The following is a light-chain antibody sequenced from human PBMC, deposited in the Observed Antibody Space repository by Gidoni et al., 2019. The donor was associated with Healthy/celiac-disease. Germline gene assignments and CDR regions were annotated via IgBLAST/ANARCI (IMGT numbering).Light chain of an antibody. CDR2: KAS. J-gene: IGKJ4*01. V-gene: IGKV1-5*03. Sequence: DIQMTQSPSTLSASVGDRVTLTCRASQSISSYLAWYQQKPGKAPKLLIYKASSLESGVPSRFSGSGSGTEFTLTISSLQPDDFATYYCQQYNSYPLTFGGGTKVEIK. CDR3: QQYNSYPLT. CDR1: QSISSY.